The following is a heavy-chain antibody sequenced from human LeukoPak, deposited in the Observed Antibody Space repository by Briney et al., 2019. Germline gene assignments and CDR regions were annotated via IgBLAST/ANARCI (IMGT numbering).Heavy chain of an antibody. V-gene: IGHV3-66*02. CDR2: IYSGGST. Sequence: GASLRLSCAASGFTFSNYAMSWVRQAPGKGLEWVSVIYSGGSTYYADSVKGRFTISRDNSKNTLYLQMNSLRAEDTAVYYCARAPGPIDYWGQGTLVTVSS. CDR3: ARAPGPIDY. J-gene: IGHJ4*02. CDR1: GFTFSNYA.